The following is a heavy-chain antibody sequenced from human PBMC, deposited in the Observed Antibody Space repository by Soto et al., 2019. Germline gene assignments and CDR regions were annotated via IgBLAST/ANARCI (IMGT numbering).Heavy chain of an antibody. CDR1: GFTFSSYW. CDR2: IKNDGSEQ. V-gene: IGHV3-7*01. CDR3: TRDRGPNTFDY. J-gene: IGHJ4*02. Sequence: EVQLVESGGGLVQPGGSLRLSCAASGFTFSSYWMTWVRQAPGKGLEWVANIKNDGSEQYYVDSLKGRFTVSRDNAKNSLYLHLYSLGVEDSAVYYCTRDRGPNTFDYWGQGTLVTVSS.